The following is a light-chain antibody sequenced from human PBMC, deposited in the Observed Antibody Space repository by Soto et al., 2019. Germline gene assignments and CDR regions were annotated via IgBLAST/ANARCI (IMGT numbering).Light chain of an antibody. CDR3: QSKDRRLSGTV. CDR2: GNS. Sequence: QPVLTQPPSVSGAPGQRVTISCTGSSSNIGAGYDVHWYQQLPGTAPKLLIYGNSNRPSGVPDRFSGSKSGTSASLAITGLQVDDEADYYCQSKDRRLSGTVFGGGTKLTVL. V-gene: IGLV1-40*01. J-gene: IGLJ2*01. CDR1: SSNIGAGYD.